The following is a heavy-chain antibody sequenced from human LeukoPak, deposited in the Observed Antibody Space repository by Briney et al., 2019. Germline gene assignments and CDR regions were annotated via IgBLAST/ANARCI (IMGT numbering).Heavy chain of an antibody. J-gene: IGHJ4*02. CDR3: ARGGRGYRFDH. D-gene: IGHD5-12*01. CDR2: INHSGSK. CDR1: GGSLDGYY. V-gene: IGHV4-34*01. Sequence: SETLSLTCTISGGSLDGYYWSWIRQTPEKWLEWIAEINHSGSKNYNPSLASRVTISEDMSQNQLSLKLTSVTAADTAVYYCARGGRGYRFDHWGQGTLVTVSS.